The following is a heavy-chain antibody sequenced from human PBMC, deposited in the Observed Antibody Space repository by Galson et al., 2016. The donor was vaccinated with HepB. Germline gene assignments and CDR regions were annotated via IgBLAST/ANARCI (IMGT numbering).Heavy chain of an antibody. V-gene: IGHV3-23*01. Sequence: SLRLSCAASGLTFNNYHMNWARQAPGKGLEWVSGISANGRKTFYADSVRGRFSISRDNSKNISYLQMNSLTAEATAVYYCAKAAFPAPDIVATGTADHWGRGTLVTVSS. CDR2: ISANGRKT. CDR3: AKAAFPAPDIVATGTADH. CDR1: GLTFNNYH. D-gene: IGHD5-12*01. J-gene: IGHJ4*02.